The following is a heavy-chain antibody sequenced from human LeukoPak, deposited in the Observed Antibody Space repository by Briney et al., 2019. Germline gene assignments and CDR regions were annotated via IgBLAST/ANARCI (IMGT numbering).Heavy chain of an antibody. J-gene: IGHJ4*02. CDR1: GFTFADYG. CDR3: ASDGVFARGPAAATLYFFDY. Sequence: GGSLRLSCAASGFTFADYGMTWVRQAPGKGLQWVAGINRNGGSTGYADSVKGRFTISRDNAKNSVYLQMNSLRADDTAVYYCASDGVFARGPAAATLYFFDYWGQGTLVSVSS. V-gene: IGHV3-20*04. CDR2: INRNGGST. D-gene: IGHD2-2*01.